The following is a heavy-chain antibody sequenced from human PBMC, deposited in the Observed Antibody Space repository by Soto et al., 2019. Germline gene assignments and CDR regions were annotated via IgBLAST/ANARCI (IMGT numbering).Heavy chain of an antibody. J-gene: IGHJ4*02. Sequence: QVQLQESGPGLVKPSQTLSLTCTVSGGSISSGGYYWSWIRQHPGKGLEWIGYIYYSGSTYYNPSLTIRVTISVDPSKNQFSLKLSSVTAADTAVYYCATAKGYSSSWPTLLDYWGQGTLVTVSS. CDR3: ATAKGYSSSWPTLLDY. CDR1: GGSISSGGYY. V-gene: IGHV4-31*03. D-gene: IGHD6-13*01. CDR2: IYYSGST.